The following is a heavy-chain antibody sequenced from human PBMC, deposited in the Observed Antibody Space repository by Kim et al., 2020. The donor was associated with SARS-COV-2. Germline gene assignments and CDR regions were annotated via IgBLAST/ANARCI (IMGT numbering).Heavy chain of an antibody. CDR3: TTGVRIGKGSSWSGYMDV. V-gene: IGHV3-15*01. D-gene: IGHD6-13*01. J-gene: IGHJ6*03. Sequence: KGKFTISRDDSKNTLYLQMNSLKTEDTAVYYCTTGVRIGKGSSWSGYMDVWGKGTTVTVSS.